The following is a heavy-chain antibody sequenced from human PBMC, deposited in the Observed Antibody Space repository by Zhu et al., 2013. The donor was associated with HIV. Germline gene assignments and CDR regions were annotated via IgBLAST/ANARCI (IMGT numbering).Heavy chain of an antibody. J-gene: IGHJ4*02. V-gene: IGHV4-59*01. CDR3: ARGRWYGDFDY. D-gene: IGHD3-10*01. CDR2: IYYSGST. Sequence: VQLQQSGPGLVKPSETLSLTCTVSGASITAYYWSWIRQPPGKGLEWIGYIYYSGSTNYNPSLKSRVTVALDTSKNQFSLKLSSVTAADTAVYYCARGRWYGDFDYWGQGTLVTVSS. CDR1: GASITAYY.